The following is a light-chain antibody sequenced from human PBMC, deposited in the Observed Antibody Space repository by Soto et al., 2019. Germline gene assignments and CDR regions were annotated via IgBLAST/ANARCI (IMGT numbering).Light chain of an antibody. CDR3: QQYGRSLFT. CDR2: GAS. CDR1: QSISSN. V-gene: IGKV3-20*01. J-gene: IGKJ3*01. Sequence: MVMTQFPATLSVSPGERATLSCRASQSISSNLAWYQQKPGQAPRLLIYGASSRATGIPDRFSGGGSGTDFTLTISKLEPEDFAVYYCQQYGRSLFTFAPGTKVAI.